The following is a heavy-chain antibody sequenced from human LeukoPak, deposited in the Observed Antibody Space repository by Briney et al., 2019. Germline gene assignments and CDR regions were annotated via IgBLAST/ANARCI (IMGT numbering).Heavy chain of an antibody. CDR2: MNPNSGNT. Sequence: ASVKVSCKASGYTFTSYDINWVRQATGQGLEWMGWMNPNSGNTGYAQKFQGRVTIARNTSISTAYMELSSLRSEDTAVYYCKTGGTHWFDPWGQGTLVTVSS. D-gene: IGHD7-27*01. CDR1: GYTFTSYD. CDR3: KTGGTHWFDP. J-gene: IGHJ5*02. V-gene: IGHV1-8*03.